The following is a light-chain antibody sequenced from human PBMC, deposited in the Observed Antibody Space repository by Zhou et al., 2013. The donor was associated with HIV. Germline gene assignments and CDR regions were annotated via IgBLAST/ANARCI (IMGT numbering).Light chain of an antibody. J-gene: IGKJ4*01. CDR3: QQRSNWPRLT. CDR2: DAS. Sequence: PGERATLSCRASQSVSSYLAWYQQKPGQAPRLLIYDASNRATGIPARFSGSGSGTDFTLTISSLEPEDFAVYYCQQRSNWPRLTFGGGTKVEIK. V-gene: IGKV3-11*01. CDR1: QSVSSY.